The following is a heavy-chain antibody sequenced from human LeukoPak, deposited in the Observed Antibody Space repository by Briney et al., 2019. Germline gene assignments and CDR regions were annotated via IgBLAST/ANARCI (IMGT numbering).Heavy chain of an antibody. CDR2: INPAGDT. Sequence: PAGSLRLSCAASGFTFTTYDMHWVRQATGKGLEWVSGINPAGDTYYPGSVKGRFTISREDAKNTFYLQMNRLRVGETAGYYCARGDCSGGSCSSMDVWGQGSTVTVSS. J-gene: IGHJ6*02. V-gene: IGHV3-13*04. CDR3: ARGDCSGGSCSSMDV. CDR1: GFTFTTYD. D-gene: IGHD2-15*01.